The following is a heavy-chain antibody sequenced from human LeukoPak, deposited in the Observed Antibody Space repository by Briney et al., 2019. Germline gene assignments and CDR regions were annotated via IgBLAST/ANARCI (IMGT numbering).Heavy chain of an antibody. CDR2: INPSGGST. CDR3: ARVGATSGFDY. J-gene: IGHJ4*02. D-gene: IGHD1-26*01. Sequence: ASVKVSCKASGYTFTSYYMHWVRQAPGQGLEWMGIINPSGGSTSYAQKFQGRVTMTRDMSTSTVYMEQSSLRSEDTAVYYCARVGATSGFDYWGQGTLVTVSS. V-gene: IGHV1-46*01. CDR1: GYTFTSYY.